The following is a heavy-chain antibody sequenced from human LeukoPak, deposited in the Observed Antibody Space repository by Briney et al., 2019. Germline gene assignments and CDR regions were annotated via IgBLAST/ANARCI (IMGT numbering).Heavy chain of an antibody. J-gene: IGHJ4*02. V-gene: IGHV4-59*12. CDR1: GGSISSYY. CDR3: ARDYSRNFDY. CDR2: IYYSGST. D-gene: IGHD4-11*01. Sequence: SETLSLTCTVSGGSISSYYWSWIRQPPGKGLEWIGYIYYSGSTNYNPSLKSRVTISVDTSKNQFSLKLSSVTAADTAVYYCARDYSRNFDYWGQGTLVTVSS.